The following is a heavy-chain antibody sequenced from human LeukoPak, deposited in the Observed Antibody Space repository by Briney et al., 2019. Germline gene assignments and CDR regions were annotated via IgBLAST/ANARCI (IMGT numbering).Heavy chain of an antibody. J-gene: IGHJ4*02. CDR3: ATRYCSRTSCYFIY. CDR1: GYTLTELS. D-gene: IGHD2-2*01. V-gene: IGHV1-24*01. Sequence: ASVKVSCKVSGYTLTELSMHWVRRAPGKGLEWMGGFDPEDGETIYAQKFQGRVTMTEDTSTDTAYMELSSLRSEDTAVYYCATRYCSRTSCYFIYWGQGTLVTVSS. CDR2: FDPEDGET.